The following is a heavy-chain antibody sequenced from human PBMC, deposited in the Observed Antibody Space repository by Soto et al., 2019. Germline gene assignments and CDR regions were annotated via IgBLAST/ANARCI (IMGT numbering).Heavy chain of an antibody. J-gene: IGHJ6*02. CDR2: IYYSGST. D-gene: IGHD4-4*01. V-gene: IGHV4-39*01. CDR1: GGSISSSSYY. CDR3: ATNYAYYYYYGMDV. Sequence: SETLSLTCTVSGGSISSSSYYWGWIRQPPGKGLEWIGSIYYSGSTYYNPSLKSQVTISVDTSKNQFSLKLSSVTAADTAVYYCATNYAYYYYYGMDVWGQGTTVTVSS.